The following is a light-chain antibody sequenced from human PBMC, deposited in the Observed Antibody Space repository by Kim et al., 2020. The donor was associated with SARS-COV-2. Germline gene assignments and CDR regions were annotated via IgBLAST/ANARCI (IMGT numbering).Light chain of an antibody. CDR2: KAS. CDR1: QSVSTW. J-gene: IGKJ2*01. V-gene: IGKV1-5*03. CDR3: QQYNSYSPRYT. Sequence: DIQMTQSPSTLSASVGDRVTITCRASQSVSTWLAWYQQKPGKVPKLLIYKASTLESGVPSRFSGSGSETEFTLTISSLQPDDFATYYCQQYNSYSPRYTFGQGTKVDIK.